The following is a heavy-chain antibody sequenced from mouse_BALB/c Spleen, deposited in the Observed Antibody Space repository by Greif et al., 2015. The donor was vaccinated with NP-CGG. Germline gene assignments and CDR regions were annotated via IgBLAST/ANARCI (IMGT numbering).Heavy chain of an antibody. CDR2: INPYNGGT. CDR3: ARGLNYGSIPYAMDY. CDR1: GYSFTGYT. V-gene: IGHV1-26*01. Sequence: VQLQQSGPELVKPGASMKISCKASGYSFTGYTMNWVKQSHGKNLEWIGLINPYNGGTSYNQKFKGKATLTVDKSSSTAYMELLSLTSEDTAFYYCARGLNYGSIPYAMDYWGQGTSVTVSS. D-gene: IGHD1-1*01. J-gene: IGHJ4*01.